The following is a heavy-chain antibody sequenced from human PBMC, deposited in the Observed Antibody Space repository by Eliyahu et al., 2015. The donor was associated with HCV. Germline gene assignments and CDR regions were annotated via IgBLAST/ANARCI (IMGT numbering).Heavy chain of an antibody. CDR1: GYKFTNYG. V-gene: IGHV1-18*01. J-gene: IGHJ5*02. D-gene: IGHD2-21*01. CDR2: ISTYHRDT. CDR3: AKDGIDGGWFDP. Sequence: QIQLVQSGTEMRRSGASVTVSCKASGYKFTNYGINWVRQAPGQGLEWMAWISTYHRDTNYAQKFQGRVTVTIDTSTSTAYLEVWSLRSDDTAVYYCAKDGIDGGWFDPWGQGTLVSVSS.